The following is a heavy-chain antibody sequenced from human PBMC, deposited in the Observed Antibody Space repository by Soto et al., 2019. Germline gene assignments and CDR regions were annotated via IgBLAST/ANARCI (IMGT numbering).Heavy chain of an antibody. CDR3: ARLSETYYDILTGYYKDYYYYGMDV. CDR2: IDPSDSYT. CDR1: GYSFTSYW. Sequence: GESLKISCKGSGYSFTSYWISWVRQMPGKGLEWMGRIDPSDSYTNYSPSFQGHVTISADKSISTAYLQWSSLKASDTAMYYCARLSETYYDILTGYYKDYYYYGMDVWGQGTTVTVSS. V-gene: IGHV5-10-1*01. J-gene: IGHJ6*02. D-gene: IGHD3-9*01.